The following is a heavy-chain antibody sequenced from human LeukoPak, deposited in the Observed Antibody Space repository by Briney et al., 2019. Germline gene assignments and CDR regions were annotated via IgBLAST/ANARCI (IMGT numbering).Heavy chain of an antibody. Sequence: GGSLRLSCAASGFSFSTYNMNWIRQAPGRGLEWGSYITSSSSRGTIYYADSVKGRFTISRDNAKNSLYLQMNSLRAEDTAVYYCARDLTYNWNYDDYWGQGTLVTVSS. CDR3: ARDLTYNWNYDDY. D-gene: IGHD1-20*01. J-gene: IGHJ4*02. V-gene: IGHV3-48*01. CDR2: ITSSSSRGTI. CDR1: GFSFSTYN.